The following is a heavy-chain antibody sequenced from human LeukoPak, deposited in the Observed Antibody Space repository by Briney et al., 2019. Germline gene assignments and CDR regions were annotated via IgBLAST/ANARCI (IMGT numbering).Heavy chain of an antibody. D-gene: IGHD3-10*01. CDR2: IYTSGST. Sequence: TSETLSLTCTVSGGSISSYYWSWIRQPAGKGLEWIGRIYTSGSTNYNPSLKSRVTMSVDTSKNQFSLKLSSVTAADTAVYYCAREGVGFGELLPSNWFDPWGQGTLVTVSS. CDR3: AREGVGFGELLPSNWFDP. J-gene: IGHJ5*02. V-gene: IGHV4-4*07. CDR1: GGSISSYY.